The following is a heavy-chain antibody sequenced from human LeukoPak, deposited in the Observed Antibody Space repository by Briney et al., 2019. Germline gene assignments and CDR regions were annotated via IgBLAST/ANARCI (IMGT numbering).Heavy chain of an antibody. CDR3: ARVESYPLRNAFDI. V-gene: IGHV4-38-2*02. D-gene: IGHD1-14*01. CDR1: GYSISSGDY. J-gene: IGHJ3*02. CDR2: IYHSGRT. Sequence: SETLSLTCTVSGYSISSGDYWGWIRQPPGKGLEWIGSIYHSGRTYYNPSLKSRVTISVDTSKNQFSLKLSSVTAADTAVYYCARVESYPLRNAFDIWGQGTMVTVSS.